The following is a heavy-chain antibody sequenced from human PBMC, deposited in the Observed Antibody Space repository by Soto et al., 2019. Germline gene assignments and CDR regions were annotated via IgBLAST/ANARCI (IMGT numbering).Heavy chain of an antibody. J-gene: IGHJ5*02. CDR2: IFPSDSDT. Sequence: GESLKISCRTSGYKFTSSWIAWVRQMPGKGLEWMGIIFPSDSDTRYSPSFQGQVTISADRSTSTVLLQWASLKASDTAVYFCARKDKSGYFNWFYPWGQGTLVTVSS. CDR3: ARKDKSGYFNWFYP. CDR1: GYKFTSSW. V-gene: IGHV5-51*01. D-gene: IGHD3-22*01.